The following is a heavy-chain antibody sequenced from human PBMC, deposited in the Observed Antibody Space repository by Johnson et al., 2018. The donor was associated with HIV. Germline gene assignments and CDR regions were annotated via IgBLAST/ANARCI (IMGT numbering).Heavy chain of an antibody. CDR2: ISYDGSNK. V-gene: IGHV3-30*14. D-gene: IGHD1-1*01. CDR1: GFTFSTYA. CDR3: ASSSLRNEGGWGAFDV. Sequence: QVQLVESGGGVVQPGRSLRLSCAASGFTFSTYAMHWVRQAPGKGLEWVAIISYDGSNKYYADSVQGRFTISRDNSKTTLYLQMKSLEAEDAAVYYCASSSLRNEGGWGAFDVWGQGTMVTVSS. J-gene: IGHJ3*01.